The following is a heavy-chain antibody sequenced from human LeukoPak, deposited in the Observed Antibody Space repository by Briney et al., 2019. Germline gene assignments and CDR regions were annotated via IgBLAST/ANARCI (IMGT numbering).Heavy chain of an antibody. CDR3: AGSSVATTRNWFDP. D-gene: IGHD5-12*01. CDR2: ISYSGST. CDR1: GGSISSYY. J-gene: IGHJ5*02. V-gene: IGHV4-59*01. Sequence: SETLSLTCTVSGGSISSYYWSWIRQPPGKGLEWIGYISYSGSTNYNPSLKSRVTISIDTPKNQFSLKLSSVTAADTAMYYCAGSSVATTRNWFDPWGQGTLVTVSS.